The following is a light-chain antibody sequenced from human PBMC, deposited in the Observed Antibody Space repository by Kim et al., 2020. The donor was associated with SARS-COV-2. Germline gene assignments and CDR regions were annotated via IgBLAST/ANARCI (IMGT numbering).Light chain of an antibody. CDR3: CSYAGRYIWV. V-gene: IGLV2-11*03. CDR1: SSDVGGYDY. CDR2: AVT. J-gene: IGLJ3*02. Sequence: GQSVPLACPGTSSDVGGYDYVSWYQQHPGKAPKLMIYAVTRRPSGVPDRLSGSKSGNTASLTISGLQAEDEADYYCCSYAGRYIWVFGGGTQLTVL.